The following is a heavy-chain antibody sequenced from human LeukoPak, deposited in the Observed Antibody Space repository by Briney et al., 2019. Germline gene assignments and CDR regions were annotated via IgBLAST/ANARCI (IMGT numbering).Heavy chain of an antibody. CDR2: IIPIFGTA. Sequence: ASVKVSCKASGGTFSSYAISWVRQAPGQGLEWMGGIIPIFGTATYAQKFQGRVTSTTDESTSTAYMELSSLRSEDTAVYYCARGAVPSSIAARLGYYYYYMDVWGKGATVTVSS. CDR3: ARGAVPSSIAARLGYYYYYMDV. D-gene: IGHD6-6*01. V-gene: IGHV1-69*05. CDR1: GGTFSSYA. J-gene: IGHJ6*03.